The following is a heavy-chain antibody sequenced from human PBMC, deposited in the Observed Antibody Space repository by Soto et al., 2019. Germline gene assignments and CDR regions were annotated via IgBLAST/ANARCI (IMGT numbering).Heavy chain of an antibody. CDR3: AKERRGYSYGPAAFCDY. CDR2: ISYDGSNK. V-gene: IGHV3-30*18. Sequence: PGGSLRLSCAASGFTFSSYGMHWVRQAPGKGLEWVAVISYDGSNKYYADSVKGRFTISRDNSKNTLYLQMNSLRAEDTAVYYCAKERRGYSYGPAAFCDYWGQGTLVTVSS. D-gene: IGHD5-18*01. J-gene: IGHJ4*02. CDR1: GFTFSSYG.